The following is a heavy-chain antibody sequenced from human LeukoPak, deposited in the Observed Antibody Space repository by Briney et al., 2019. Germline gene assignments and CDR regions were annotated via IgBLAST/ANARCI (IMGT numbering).Heavy chain of an antibody. CDR1: GGSIDTYY. J-gene: IGHJ3*02. CDR2: IYYSGST. Sequence: SSETLSLTCTVSGGSIDTYYWNWLRQPPGKGLEWIGYIYYSGSTNYNPSLKSRVTISVDTSKNQFSLKLSSVTAADTAVYYCAREMATLRAFDIWGQGTLVTVSS. CDR3: AREMATLRAFDI. V-gene: IGHV4-59*01. D-gene: IGHD5-24*01.